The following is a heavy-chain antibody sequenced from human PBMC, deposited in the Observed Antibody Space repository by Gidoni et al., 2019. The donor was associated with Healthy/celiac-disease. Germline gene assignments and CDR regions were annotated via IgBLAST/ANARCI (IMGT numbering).Heavy chain of an antibody. V-gene: IGHV4-61*02. J-gene: IGHJ5*02. CDR3: ARDEGTRYCRSTSCLRSLAFDP. D-gene: IGHD2-2*01. Sequence: QVQLQESGPGLVKPSQTLSLTCPVSGGSISSGSYYWRWIRQPAGKGLEWIGRIYTSGSTNYNPSLKSRVTISVDTSKNQFSLKLSSVTAADTAVYYCARDEGTRYCRSTSCLRSLAFDPWGQGTLVTVSS. CDR2: IYTSGST. CDR1: GGSISSGSYY.